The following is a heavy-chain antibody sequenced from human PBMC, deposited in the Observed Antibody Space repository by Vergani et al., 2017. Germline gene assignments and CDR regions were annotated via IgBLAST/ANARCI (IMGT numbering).Heavy chain of an antibody. CDR2: INTNTGTP. J-gene: IGHJ4*02. CDR1: GYTFTNYA. Sequence: QVQLVQSGSELKKPGASVKVSCKASGYTFTNYAMNWVRQAPGQGLEWVGSINTNTGTPTYAQGFTGRFVLSLDTSARTAYLQISSLQADDSAIYYCARPRAGYYDTSGFRGQGTLVTVSS. D-gene: IGHD3-22*01. CDR3: ARPRAGYYDTSGF. V-gene: IGHV7-4-1*02.